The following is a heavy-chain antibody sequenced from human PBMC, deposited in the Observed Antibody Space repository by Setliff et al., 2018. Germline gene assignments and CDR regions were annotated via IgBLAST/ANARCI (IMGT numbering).Heavy chain of an antibody. Sequence: SETLSLTCAVSVYSISRDCHWGWIRQPPGKGLEWIGSIYYSGNTYYNASLKGRVTISGDTSTNQFSLKLTAVTAADTAIYYCARHRAVAGAYYFDFWGQGTLVTVSS. CDR3: ARHRAVAGAYYFDF. V-gene: IGHV4-38-2*01. CDR1: VYSISRDCH. D-gene: IGHD6-19*01. J-gene: IGHJ4*02. CDR2: IYYSGNT.